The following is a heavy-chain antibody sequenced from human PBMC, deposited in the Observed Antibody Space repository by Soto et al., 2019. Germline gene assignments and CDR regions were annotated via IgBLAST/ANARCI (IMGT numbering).Heavy chain of an antibody. CDR3: ARHGSISGFGPQYYYYYYMDF. CDR1: GGSISSSSYY. CDR2: IYYSGST. D-gene: IGHD3-10*01. J-gene: IGHJ6*03. V-gene: IGHV4-39*01. Sequence: PSETLSLTCTVSGGSISSSSYYWGWIRQPPGKGLEWIGSIYYSGSTYYNPSLKSRVTISVDTSKNQFSLRLTSETAADTAVYYCARHGSISGFGPQYYYYYYMDFWGKGTTVTVSS.